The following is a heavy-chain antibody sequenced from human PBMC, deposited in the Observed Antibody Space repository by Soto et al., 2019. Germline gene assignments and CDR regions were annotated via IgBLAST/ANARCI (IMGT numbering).Heavy chain of an antibody. J-gene: IGHJ4*02. D-gene: IGHD5-12*01. CDR1: GGSLSGYY. CDR2: VKDGGHA. Sequence: QVQLQQWGAGLLKPSETLSLNCAVTGGSLSGYYWSWIRQPPGKGLEWIGEVKDGGHANSSPSLRGRVTISSDTSNNQFLLRLNSVTAADTGVYYCARGQEGVVATHWDQGSLVTVSS. V-gene: IGHV4-34*01. CDR3: ARGQEGVVATH.